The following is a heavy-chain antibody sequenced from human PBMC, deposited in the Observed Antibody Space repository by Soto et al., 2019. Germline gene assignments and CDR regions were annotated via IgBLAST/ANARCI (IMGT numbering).Heavy chain of an antibody. CDR3: ARDVREYDFGTGFMDV. V-gene: IGHV3-66*01. CDR1: GFTVISNY. J-gene: IGHJ6*03. CDR2: IYSGGRT. D-gene: IGHD3-3*01. Sequence: EFQLVESGGGLVQPGGSLRLSCAASGFTVISNYMTWVRQAPGKGLEWVSTIYSGGRTNYADSVKGRFTISRDTSKNTLYLQMSSLRAEDTAVYYCARDVREYDFGTGFMDVWGKGTTVTVSS.